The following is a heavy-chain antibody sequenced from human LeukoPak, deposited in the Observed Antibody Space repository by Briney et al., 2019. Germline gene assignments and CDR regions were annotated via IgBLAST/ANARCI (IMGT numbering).Heavy chain of an antibody. Sequence: GGSLRLSCAASGFTFSSYWMHWVRQAPGKGLVWVSRINTDGSSTIYADSVKGRFTISRDNTENTLYLQMNSLRAEDTAVYYCARGVTEQGYNYWGQGTLVTVSS. CDR1: GFTFSSYW. D-gene: IGHD2-15*01. CDR2: INTDGSST. CDR3: ARGVTEQGYNY. J-gene: IGHJ4*02. V-gene: IGHV3-74*01.